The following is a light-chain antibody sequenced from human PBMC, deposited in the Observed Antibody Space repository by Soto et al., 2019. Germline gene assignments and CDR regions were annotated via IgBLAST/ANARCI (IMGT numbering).Light chain of an antibody. CDR3: SSYAGSTPYV. Sequence: QSALTQPPSASGSPGQSVTISCTGTSSDVGFFDYVSWYQHHPGKAPKLMIYEVTKRPSGVPDRFSGSKSGSTASLTVSGLQAEDEADYYCSSYAGSTPYVFGTGTKLTVL. CDR1: SSDVGFFDY. CDR2: EVT. V-gene: IGLV2-8*01. J-gene: IGLJ1*01.